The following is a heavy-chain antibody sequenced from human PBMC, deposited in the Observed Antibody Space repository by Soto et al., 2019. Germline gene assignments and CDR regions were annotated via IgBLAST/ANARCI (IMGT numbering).Heavy chain of an antibody. V-gene: IGHV3-48*01. CDR3: ARDGSPPRSVHFDY. Sequence: GSLRLSCAASGFTFGSYSLNWVRQAPGKGLEWVSYISSSSSSIYYADSVKGRFTISRDNAKNSLYLQMNSLRAGDTAVYFCARDGSPPRSVHFDYWGKGTPVTVSS. D-gene: IGHD3-10*01. CDR1: GFTFGSYS. J-gene: IGHJ4*02. CDR2: ISSSSSSI.